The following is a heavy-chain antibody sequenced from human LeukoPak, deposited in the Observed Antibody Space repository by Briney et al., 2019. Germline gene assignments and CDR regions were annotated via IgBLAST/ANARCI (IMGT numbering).Heavy chain of an antibody. CDR2: IYTSGST. D-gene: IGHD2-2*01. Sequence: SETPSLTCTVSGGSISSGSYYWSWIRQPAGKGLEWIGRIYTSGSTNYNPSLKSRVTISVDTSKNQFSLKLSSVTAADTAVYYCASRYCSSTSCPYYYYYMDVWGKGTTVTISS. CDR1: GGSISSGSYY. J-gene: IGHJ6*03. V-gene: IGHV4-61*02. CDR3: ASRYCSSTSCPYYYYYMDV.